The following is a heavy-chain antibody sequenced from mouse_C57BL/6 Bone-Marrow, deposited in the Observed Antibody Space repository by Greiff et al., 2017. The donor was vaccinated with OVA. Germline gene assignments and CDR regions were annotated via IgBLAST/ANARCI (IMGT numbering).Heavy chain of an antibody. Sequence: EVKLQESGEGLVKPGGSLKLSCAASGFTFSSYAMSWVRQTPEKRLEWVAYISSGGDYIYYADTVKGRFTISRDNARNTLYLQMSSLKSDDTAMYYCTRDLLDYDNYFAMGDRGQGPSVTAAS. J-gene: IGHJ4*01. D-gene: IGHD2-4*01. V-gene: IGHV5-9-1*02. CDR3: TRDLLDYDNYFAMGD. CDR1: GFTFSSYA. CDR2: ISSGGDYI.